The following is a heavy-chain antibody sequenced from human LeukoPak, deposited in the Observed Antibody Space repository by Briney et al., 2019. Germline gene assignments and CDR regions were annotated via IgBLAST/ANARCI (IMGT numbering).Heavy chain of an antibody. CDR2: IIPILGIA. D-gene: IGHD5-12*01. Sequence: SVKVSCKASGGTFSSYAISWVRQAPGQGLEWMGRIIPILGIANYAQKFQGRVTITADKSTSTAYMELSSLRSEDTAVYYCARDSGYDLVGDIDYWGQGTLVTVSS. V-gene: IGHV1-69*04. J-gene: IGHJ4*02. CDR1: GGTFSSYA. CDR3: ARDSGYDLVGDIDY.